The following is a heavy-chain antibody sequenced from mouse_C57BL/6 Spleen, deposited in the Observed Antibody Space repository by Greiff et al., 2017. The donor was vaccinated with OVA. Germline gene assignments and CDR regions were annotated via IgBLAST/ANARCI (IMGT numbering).Heavy chain of an antibody. CDR3: ARSDYGSSYGGFAY. J-gene: IGHJ3*01. Sequence: VQLKESVAELVRPGASVKLSCTASGFNIKNTYMHWVRQRPEQGLEWIGRIDPANGNTKYAPKFQGKATITADTSSNTAYLQLSSLTSEDTAIYYCARSDYGSSYGGFAYWGQGTLVTVSA. D-gene: IGHD1-1*01. CDR2: IDPANGNT. CDR1: GFNIKNTY. V-gene: IGHV14-3*01.